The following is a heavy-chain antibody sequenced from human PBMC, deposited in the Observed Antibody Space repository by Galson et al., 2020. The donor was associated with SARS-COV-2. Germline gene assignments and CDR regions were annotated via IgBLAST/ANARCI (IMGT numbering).Heavy chain of an antibody. D-gene: IGHD3-22*01. Sequence: SETLSLTCAVSSASISSSNWWNWVRQAPGEGLEWFGEIYHSGSTNYNPSLKSRVTMSIDTSKNQFSLKLTSVTAADTAVYYCARQKSGSSYFDHWGQGTLVTVSS. V-gene: IGHV4-4*02. CDR2: IYHSGST. CDR1: SASISSSNW. J-gene: IGHJ4*02. CDR3: ARQKSGSSYFDH.